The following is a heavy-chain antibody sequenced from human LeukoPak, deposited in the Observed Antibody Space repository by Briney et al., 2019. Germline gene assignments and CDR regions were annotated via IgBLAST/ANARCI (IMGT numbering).Heavy chain of an antibody. J-gene: IGHJ5*02. CDR3: ARQGSSGWDNWFDP. Sequence: GESLQISCKGSGHRFTSYWIGWVRQMPGKGLEWMGIICPGDSDTRNSPSFQGQVTISADKSISTAYLQWSSLKASDTAMYYCARQGSSGWDNWFDPWGQGTLVTVSS. CDR2: ICPGDSDT. D-gene: IGHD6-19*01. V-gene: IGHV5-51*01. CDR1: GHRFTSYW.